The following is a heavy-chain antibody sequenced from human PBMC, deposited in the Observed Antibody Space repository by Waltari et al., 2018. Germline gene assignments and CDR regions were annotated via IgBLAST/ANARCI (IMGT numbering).Heavy chain of an antibody. CDR3: ARRGTAGSWFFDF. V-gene: IGHV4-4*02. CDR1: GGSIGSYNW. Sequence: QVVLEESGPGLVKPSGTLSLTCAVSGGSIGSYNWWSWIRQTPGKGLEWIVEIFHNGNINYLPSLKSRLTISVDTSRRLFSLRLASVTVADTAVYYCARRGTAGSWFFDFWGRGTLVAVSS. CDR2: IFHNGNI. J-gene: IGHJ2*01. D-gene: IGHD1-1*01.